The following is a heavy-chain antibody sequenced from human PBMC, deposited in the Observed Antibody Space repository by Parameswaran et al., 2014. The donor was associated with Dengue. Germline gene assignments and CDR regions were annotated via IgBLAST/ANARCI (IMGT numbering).Heavy chain of an antibody. CDR3: AKDRFGDYYYYGMDV. CDR2: ISGSGGST. V-gene: IGHV3-23*01. D-gene: IGHD3-10*01. CDR1: GFTFSSYA. J-gene: IGHJ6*02. Sequence: GSLRLSCAASGFTFSSYAMSWVRQAPGKGLEWVSAISGSGGSTYYADSVKGRFTISRDNSKNTLYLQMNSLRAEDTAVYYCAKDRFGDYYYYGMDVWGQGTTVTVSS.